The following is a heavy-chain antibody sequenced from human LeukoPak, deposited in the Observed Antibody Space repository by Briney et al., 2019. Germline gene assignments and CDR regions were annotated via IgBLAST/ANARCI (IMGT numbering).Heavy chain of an antibody. Sequence: YXXTSYGISWVRQAPGXGLXWXXXXXXXXXKTTYAQKLQGRVTMNTDTYTSTAYMELRSLRSDDTAVYYCARVPGIAAAGTLGRTGWFDPWGQGTLVTVSS. J-gene: IGHJ5*02. V-gene: IGHV1-18*01. D-gene: IGHD6-13*01. CDR3: ARVPGIAAAGTLGRTGWFDP. CDR2: XXXXXXKT. CDR1: YXXTSYG.